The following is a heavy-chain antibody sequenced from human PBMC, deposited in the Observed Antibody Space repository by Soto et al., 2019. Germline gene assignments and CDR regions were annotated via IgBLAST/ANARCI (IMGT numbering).Heavy chain of an antibody. CDR3: ARQIVVVPAAMVSYYMDV. J-gene: IGHJ6*03. D-gene: IGHD2-2*01. Sequence: QVQLQESGPGLVKPSQTLSLTCTVSGGSISSGGYSWSWIRQHPGKGLEWIGYIYYSGSTYYNPSLKGRVTISVDTSKNQFSLKLSSVTAADTAVYYCARQIVVVPAAMVSYYMDVWGKGTTVTVSS. V-gene: IGHV4-31*03. CDR2: IYYSGST. CDR1: GGSISSGGYS.